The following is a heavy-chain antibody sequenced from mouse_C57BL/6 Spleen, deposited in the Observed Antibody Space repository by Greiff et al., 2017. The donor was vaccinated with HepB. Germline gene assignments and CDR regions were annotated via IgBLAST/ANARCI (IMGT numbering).Heavy chain of an antibody. V-gene: IGHV1-64*01. Sequence: VQLQQSGAELVKPGASVKLSCKASGYTFTSYWMHWVKQRPGQGLEWIGMIHPNSGSTNYNEKFKSKATLTVDKSSSTAYMQLSSLTSEDSAVYYCAREGTTVVGYCDYWGQGTTLTVSS. CDR1: GYTFTSYW. CDR2: IHPNSGST. D-gene: IGHD1-1*01. CDR3: AREGTTVVGYCDY. J-gene: IGHJ2*01.